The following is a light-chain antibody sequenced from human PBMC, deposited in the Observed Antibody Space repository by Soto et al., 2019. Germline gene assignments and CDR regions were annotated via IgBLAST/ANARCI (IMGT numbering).Light chain of an antibody. V-gene: IGLV2-23*01. CDR2: EGS. J-gene: IGLJ1*01. CDR3: CSYARSSSYV. Sequence: QSALTQPASVSGSPGQSITISCTGTSSDVGGYSFVSWYQHHPGKAPKLMIHEGSKRPSGVSNRFSGSKSGNTASLTISGLQAEDEADYYCCSYARSSSYVFGSGTKVTVL. CDR1: SSDVGGYSF.